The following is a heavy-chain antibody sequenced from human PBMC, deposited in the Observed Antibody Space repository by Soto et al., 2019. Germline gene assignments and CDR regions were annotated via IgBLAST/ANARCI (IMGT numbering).Heavy chain of an antibody. CDR3: ARLDGYYHYMDV. Sequence: SVKVSCKVSGYTLTELSMHWVRQAPGQGLEWMGGIIPIFGTANYAQKFQGRVTITADESTSTAYMELSSLRSEDTAVYYCARLDGYYHYMDVWGKGTTVTVSS. CDR1: GYTLTELS. D-gene: IGHD6-13*01. V-gene: IGHV1-69*13. CDR2: IIPIFGTA. J-gene: IGHJ6*03.